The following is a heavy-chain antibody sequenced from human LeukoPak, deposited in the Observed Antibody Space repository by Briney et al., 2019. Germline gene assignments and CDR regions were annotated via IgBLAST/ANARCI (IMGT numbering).Heavy chain of an antibody. CDR3: ASSAGALIDC. CDR2: IWFDGSNK. J-gene: IGHJ4*02. Sequence: GGPLSLSCAASGFTFSNYAMHWVRQAQGKGLEWVAVIWFDGSNKFYADSVKGRFTISRDNSKNTLYLQMNSLRAEDTAVYYCASSAGALIDCWGQGTLVIVSS. CDR1: GFTFSNYA. D-gene: IGHD6-19*01. V-gene: IGHV3-33*01.